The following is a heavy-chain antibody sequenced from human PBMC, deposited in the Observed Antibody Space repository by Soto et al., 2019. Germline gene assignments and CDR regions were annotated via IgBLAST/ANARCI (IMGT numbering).Heavy chain of an antibody. Sequence: EVQLLESGGGLVQPGGSLRLSCAASGLTLSSQALSWVRQAPGKGLEWVSAISISGSDTYYPDSVKGRFTISRDNSKNTLFLQSNNLRVEDTAVYYCARDRKWPEDKCDYWGQGTLVTVSS. D-gene: IGHD5-12*01. V-gene: IGHV3-23*01. CDR1: GLTLSSQA. CDR2: ISISGSDT. J-gene: IGHJ4*02. CDR3: ARDRKWPEDKCDY.